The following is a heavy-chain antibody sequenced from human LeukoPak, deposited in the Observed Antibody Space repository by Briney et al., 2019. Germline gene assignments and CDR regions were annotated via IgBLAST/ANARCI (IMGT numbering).Heavy chain of an antibody. J-gene: IGHJ4*02. CDR2: IHHSGGT. CDR1: GGSLNDYS. D-gene: IGHD3-16*02. V-gene: IGHV4-34*01. Sequence: SETLSLTCTLSGGSLNDYSWVWIRQPPGKGLEWIGQIHHSGGTIDNPSLWSRLTMSIDTSKNKFSLQLTSLTAADTGVYFCARVSQIMISFGGLISYSDYWGQGALVTVSS. CDR3: ARVSQIMISFGGLISYSDY.